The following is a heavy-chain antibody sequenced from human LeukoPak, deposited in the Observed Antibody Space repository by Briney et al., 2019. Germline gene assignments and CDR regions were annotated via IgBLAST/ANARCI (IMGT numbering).Heavy chain of an antibody. Sequence: PSETLSLTCTVSGGSISSYYWSWIRQPPGKGLEWLGYIYYSGSTNYNPSLKSRVTISVDTSKNQFSLRLSSVTAADTAVYYCARAGITVASHWFDPWGQGTLVTVSS. J-gene: IGHJ5*02. D-gene: IGHD6-19*01. CDR3: ARAGITVASHWFDP. CDR2: IYYSGST. CDR1: GGSISSYY. V-gene: IGHV4-59*01.